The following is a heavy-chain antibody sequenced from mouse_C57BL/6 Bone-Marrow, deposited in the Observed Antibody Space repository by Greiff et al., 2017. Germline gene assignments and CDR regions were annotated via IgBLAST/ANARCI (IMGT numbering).Heavy chain of an antibody. CDR3: VTGPSFAY. CDR2: IAPSDSYT. CDR1: GYTFTSYW. D-gene: IGHD4-1*01. V-gene: IGHV1-50*01. J-gene: IGHJ3*01. Sequence: QVQLQQPGAELVKPGASVKLSCKASGYTFTSYWLQWVKQRPGQGLEWIGEIAPSDSYTNYNQTFKGKATLTVDTSSSTAYMQLSSLTSEDSAVYYCVTGPSFAYWGQGTLVTVSA.